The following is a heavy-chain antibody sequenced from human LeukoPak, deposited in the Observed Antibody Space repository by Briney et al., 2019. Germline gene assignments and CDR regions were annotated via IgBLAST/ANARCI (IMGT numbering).Heavy chain of an antibody. D-gene: IGHD5-12*01. J-gene: IGHJ3*02. CDR1: GFTFSSHA. Sequence: PPGGSLRLFCAASGFTFSSHAMHWVRQAPGKGLEWVAVISYDGSNKYYADSVKGRFTISRDNSKNTLYLQMNSLRAEDTAVYYCAREDSGYDSLGAFDIWGQGTMVTVSS. CDR2: ISYDGSNK. V-gene: IGHV3-30*04. CDR3: AREDSGYDSLGAFDI.